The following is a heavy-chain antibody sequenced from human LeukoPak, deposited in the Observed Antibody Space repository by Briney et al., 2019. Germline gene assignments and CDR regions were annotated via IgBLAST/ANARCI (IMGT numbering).Heavy chain of an antibody. CDR1: GGSISSYY. J-gene: IGHJ6*04. D-gene: IGHD5-18*01. Sequence: SETLSLTCTVSGGSISSYYWSWIRQPPGKGLEWIGEINHSGSTNYNPSLKSRVTISVDTSKNQFSLKLSSVTAAETAVYHCAREGTYRYGYNEYHSYMDIWGKGTTVTVSS. V-gene: IGHV4-34*01. CDR3: AREGTYRYGYNEYHSYMDI. CDR2: INHSGST.